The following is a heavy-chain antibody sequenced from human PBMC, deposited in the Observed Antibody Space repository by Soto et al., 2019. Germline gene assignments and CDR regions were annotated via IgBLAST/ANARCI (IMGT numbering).Heavy chain of an antibody. CDR3: ARGASARYCSGGSCHDY. Sequence: ASVKVSCKASGYTFTSYDINWVRQATGQGLEWMGWMNPNSGNTGYAQKFQGRVTMTRNTSISTAYMELSSLRYEDTAVYYCARGASARYCSGGSCHDYWGQGTLVTVSS. V-gene: IGHV1-8*01. CDR1: GYTFTSYD. D-gene: IGHD2-15*01. J-gene: IGHJ4*02. CDR2: MNPNSGNT.